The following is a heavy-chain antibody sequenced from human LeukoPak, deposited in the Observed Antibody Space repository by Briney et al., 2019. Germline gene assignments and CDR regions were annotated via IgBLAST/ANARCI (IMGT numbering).Heavy chain of an antibody. CDR2: VYASGST. D-gene: IGHD3-9*01. CDR3: ARGDILTGYAIGY. Sequence: SQTLSLTCTVSGVSISSGSYYWSWIRQPAGKGLEWIGRVYASGSTNYNPSLKSRVTISVDTSKNQFSLKLSSVTAADTAVYYCARGDILTGYAIGYWGQGTLVTVSS. V-gene: IGHV4-61*02. J-gene: IGHJ4*02. CDR1: GVSISSGSYY.